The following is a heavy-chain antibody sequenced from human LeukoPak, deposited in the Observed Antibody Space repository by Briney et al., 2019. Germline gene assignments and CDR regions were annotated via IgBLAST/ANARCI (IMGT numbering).Heavy chain of an antibody. J-gene: IGHJ4*02. Sequence: SETLSLTCTVSGGSISGYYWSWIRQPPGKGLEWIGYIYYSGSTNYNPSLKSRVTISVDTSKNQFSLKLSSVTAADTAVYYCARGAVATSYFDYWGQGTLVTVSS. CDR3: ARGAVATSYFDY. CDR2: IYYSGST. D-gene: IGHD5-12*01. V-gene: IGHV4-59*01. CDR1: GGSISGYY.